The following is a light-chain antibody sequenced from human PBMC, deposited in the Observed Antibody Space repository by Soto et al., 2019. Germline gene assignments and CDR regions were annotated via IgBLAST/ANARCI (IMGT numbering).Light chain of an antibody. Sequence: EIVLTQSPGTLSLSPGERATLSCRASQSVSSSSLAWYQQKPGQAPRLLIYVASSRATGIPDRFSGSGSGTDFTLTISRLEPEDCAVYYCQQYGSSGFTFGPGTKVDIK. CDR1: QSVSSSS. J-gene: IGKJ3*01. V-gene: IGKV3-20*01. CDR3: QQYGSSGFT. CDR2: VAS.